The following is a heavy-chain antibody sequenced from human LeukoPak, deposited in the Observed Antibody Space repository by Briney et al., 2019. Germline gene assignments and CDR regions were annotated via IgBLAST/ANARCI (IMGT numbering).Heavy chain of an antibody. CDR2: VSGSGGST. V-gene: IGHV3-23*01. J-gene: IGHJ4*02. CDR3: ARLLLAAGTRYFDY. CDR1: GFTFSNYA. D-gene: IGHD6-13*01. Sequence: GGSLRLSCAASGFTFSNYAMNWVRQASGKGLESVSAVSGSGGSTSYADPVKGRFTISRDNSKNTLYLQVNSLRAEDTAVYYCARLLLAAGTRYFDYWGQGTLVTVSS.